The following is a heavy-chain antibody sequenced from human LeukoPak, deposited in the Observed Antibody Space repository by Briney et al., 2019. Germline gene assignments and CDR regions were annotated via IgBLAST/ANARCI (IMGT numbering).Heavy chain of an antibody. CDR3: ARDGRLGYCSSTSCYYSGDFDY. V-gene: IGHV1-2*02. D-gene: IGHD2-2*01. Sequence: ASVKVSCKASGYTFTGYYMHWVRQAPGQGLEWMGWINPNSGGTNYAQKFQGRVTMTRDTSISTAYMELSRLRSDDTAVYYCARDGRLGYCSSTSCYYSGDFDYWGQGTLVTVSS. CDR2: INPNSGGT. CDR1: GYTFTGYY. J-gene: IGHJ4*02.